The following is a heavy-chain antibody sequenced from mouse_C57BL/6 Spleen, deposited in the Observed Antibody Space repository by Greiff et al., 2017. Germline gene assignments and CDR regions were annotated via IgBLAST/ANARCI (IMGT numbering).Heavy chain of an antibody. V-gene: IGHV1-69*01. J-gene: IGHJ4*01. Sequence: QVQLQQSGAELVMPGASVKLSCKASGYTFTSYWMHWVKQRPGQGLEWIGEIDPSDSYTNYNQKFKGKSTLTVDKSSSTAYMQLSSLTSEDSAVYYCARGGGTLYAMDYWGQGTSVTVSS. CDR2: IDPSDSYT. D-gene: IGHD2-14*01. CDR1: GYTFTSYW. CDR3: ARGGGTLYAMDY.